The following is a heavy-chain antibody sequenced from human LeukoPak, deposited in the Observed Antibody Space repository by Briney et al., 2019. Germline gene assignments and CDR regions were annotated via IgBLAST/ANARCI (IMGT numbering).Heavy chain of an antibody. CDR1: GDSIGTHY. CDR3: ASEYLSTVDAFDI. V-gene: IGHV3-53*01. J-gene: IGHJ3*02. D-gene: IGHD4-11*01. CDR2: IYSGGST. Sequence: PSETLSLTCSVSGDSIGTHYWSWVRQAPGKGLEWVSVIYSGGSTYYADSVKGRFTISRDNSKNTLYLQMNSLRAEDTAVYYCASEYLSTVDAFDIWGQGTMVTVSS.